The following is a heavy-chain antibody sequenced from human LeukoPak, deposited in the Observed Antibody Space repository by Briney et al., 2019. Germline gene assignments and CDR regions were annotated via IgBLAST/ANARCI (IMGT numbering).Heavy chain of an antibody. V-gene: IGHV1-8*01. Sequence: ASVKVSCKTSGYTFLRYDINWVRQATGQGLEWMGWMNPNTGNSFFAQKFQGRVTMTRDTSISTAYMELTSLTSEDTAVYYCARGQVGYCGTSSCYFDPWGQGTLVTVSS. CDR2: MNPNTGNS. D-gene: IGHD2-15*01. J-gene: IGHJ5*02. CDR1: GYTFLRYD. CDR3: ARGQVGYCGTSSCYFDP.